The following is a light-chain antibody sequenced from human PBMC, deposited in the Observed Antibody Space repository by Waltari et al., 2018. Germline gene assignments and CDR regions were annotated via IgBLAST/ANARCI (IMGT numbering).Light chain of an antibody. CDR3: QQSYSTLVT. J-gene: IGKJ3*01. Sequence: DIQMTQSPSSLSASVGDRVTIPCRASQSISSYLNWYQQKPGKAPKLLIYAASSLQSGVPSRFSGSGSGTDFTLTISSLQPEDFATYYCQQSYSTLVTFGPGTKVDIK. CDR1: QSISSY. CDR2: AAS. V-gene: IGKV1-39*01.